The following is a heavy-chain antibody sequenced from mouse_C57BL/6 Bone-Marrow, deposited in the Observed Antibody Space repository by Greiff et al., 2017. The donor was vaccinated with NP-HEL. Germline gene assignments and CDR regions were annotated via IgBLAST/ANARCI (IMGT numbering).Heavy chain of an antibody. D-gene: IGHD2-4*01. J-gene: IGHJ1*03. Sequence: QVQLQQSGPELVKPGASVKISCKASGYAFSSSWMNWVKQRPGKGLEWIGRIYPGDGATNYNGKFKGKATLTADKSSSTAYMQLSSLTSEDSAVYFCARGGDYFYWYFDVWGTGTTVTVSS. V-gene: IGHV1-82*01. CDR1: GYAFSSSW. CDR2: IYPGDGAT. CDR3: ARGGDYFYWYFDV.